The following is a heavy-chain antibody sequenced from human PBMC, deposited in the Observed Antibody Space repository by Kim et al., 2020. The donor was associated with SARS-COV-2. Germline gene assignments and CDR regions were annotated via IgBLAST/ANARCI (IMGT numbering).Heavy chain of an antibody. V-gene: IGHV4-39*07. CDR2: IYWSGKT. J-gene: IGHJ4*02. CDR1: RGSISGSSYY. Sequence: SETLSLTCTVSRGSISGSSYYWNWVRQPPGQGLEWIGSIYWSGKTDYNPSLKSRVTISVDTSNNQFSLRLSSVTAADTAVYFCAPWRHSEDYWGQGALVT. CDR3: APWRHSEDY. D-gene: IGHD3-3*01.